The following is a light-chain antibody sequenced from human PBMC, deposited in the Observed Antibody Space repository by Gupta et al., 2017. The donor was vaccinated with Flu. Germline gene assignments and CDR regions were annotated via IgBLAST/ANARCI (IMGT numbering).Light chain of an antibody. J-gene: IGLJ2*01. CDR2: DVS. CDR3: CSYAGRYTWV. Sequence: QSVLTHPRSVSGSPGQSVTISCTGSSSDVGLYEYVSWYQHHPGKAPSLIIYDVSRRPSGVTDRLSAAKSGNTASLTISGLQAEDEDDYHCCSYAGRYTWVFGGGTKVTVL. CDR1: SSDVGLYEY. V-gene: IGLV2-11*01.